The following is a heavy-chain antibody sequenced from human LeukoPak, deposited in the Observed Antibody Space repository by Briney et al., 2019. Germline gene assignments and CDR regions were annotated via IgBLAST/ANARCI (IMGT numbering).Heavy chain of an antibody. D-gene: IGHD6-13*01. CDR1: GYTFTSYG. Sequence: ASVKVSRKASGYTFTSYGISWVRQAPGQGLEWMGWISAYSGNTNYAQKLRGRVTMTTDTSTSTAYMELRSLRSDDTAVYYCAREKTRLAAGDAFDIWGQGTMVTVSS. CDR3: AREKTRLAAGDAFDI. J-gene: IGHJ3*02. V-gene: IGHV1-18*01. CDR2: ISAYSGNT.